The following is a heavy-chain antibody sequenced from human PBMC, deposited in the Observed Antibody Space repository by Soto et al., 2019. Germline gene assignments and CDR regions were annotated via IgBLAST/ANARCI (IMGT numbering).Heavy chain of an antibody. J-gene: IGHJ4*02. CDR1: GFTFSDYY. V-gene: IGHV3-11*01. D-gene: IGHD6-13*01. Sequence: GGSLRLSCAASGFTFSDYYMSWIRQAPGRGLEWVSYISSSGSTIYYADSVKGRFTISRDNAKNSPYLQMNSLRAEDTAVYYCARDLAAAGTNYWGQGTLVTVSS. CDR3: ARDLAAAGTNY. CDR2: ISSSGSTI.